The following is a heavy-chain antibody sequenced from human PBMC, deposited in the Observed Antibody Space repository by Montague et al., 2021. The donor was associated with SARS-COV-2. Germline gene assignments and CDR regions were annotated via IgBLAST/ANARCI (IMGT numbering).Heavy chain of an antibody. CDR2: FFSVGST. J-gene: IGHJ3*02. D-gene: IGHD1-14*01. CDR1: GASVGSSD. CDR3: ARETMTADAFDI. Sequence: ETLSLTCTVSGASVGSSDWGWIRQSPGKGLEWIGYFFSVGSTDYNPSLKSRATISRDTSKNQFSPKVRSVTAADTAVYYCARETMTADAFDIWGQGTMVTVSS. V-gene: IGHV4-59*02.